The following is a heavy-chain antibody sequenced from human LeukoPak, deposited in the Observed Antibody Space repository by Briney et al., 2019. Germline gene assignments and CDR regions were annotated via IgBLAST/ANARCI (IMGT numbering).Heavy chain of an antibody. CDR2: IRYDGSNK. J-gene: IGHJ5*02. CDR1: GFTFSSYG. D-gene: IGHD3-22*01. CDR3: ARDPPPNYYDSSGLS. V-gene: IGHV3-30*02. Sequence: GGSLRLSCAASGFTFSSYGMHWVRQAPGKGLEWVSFIRYDGSNKYYADSVKGRFTISRDNSKNTLYLQMNSLRAEDTAVYYCARDPPPNYYDSSGLSWGQGTLVTVSS.